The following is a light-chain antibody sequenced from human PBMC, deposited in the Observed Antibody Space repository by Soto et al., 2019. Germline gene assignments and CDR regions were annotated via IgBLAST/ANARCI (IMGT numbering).Light chain of an antibody. V-gene: IGKV1-5*01. Sequence: DIQMTQSPSTLSASVGDRVTITCRASQSISSWLAWYQQKPGKAPKLLIYDASSLESGVPSRFSGSGSGTEFTLTISSLQPDDFATHYCQQYNSYSQPFGQGTKVEIK. J-gene: IGKJ1*01. CDR2: DAS. CDR1: QSISSW. CDR3: QQYNSYSQP.